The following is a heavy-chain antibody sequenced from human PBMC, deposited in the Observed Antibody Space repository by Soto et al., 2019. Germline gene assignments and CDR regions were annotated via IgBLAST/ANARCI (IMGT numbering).Heavy chain of an antibody. J-gene: IGHJ4*01. CDR1: GRSMSSNN. Sequence: SVTLSLTCSVGGRSMSSNNWSWIRQSPDTGLEWFGYVFYGGTDYIPCLGGRFSVSVETSNSQFFLNLTSVPVADTAVYYCATYRGALYF. CDR3: ATYRGALYF. CDR2: VFYGGT. V-gene: IGHV4-59*01. D-gene: IGHD3-16*01.